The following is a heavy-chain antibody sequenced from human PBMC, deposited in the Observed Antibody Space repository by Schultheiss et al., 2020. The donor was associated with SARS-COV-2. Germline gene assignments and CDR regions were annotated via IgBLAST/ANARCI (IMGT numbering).Heavy chain of an antibody. CDR3: ARGPSPDYGYYFDY. CDR1: GDTISSYA. V-gene: IGHV1-8*01. CDR2: MNPNTGNT. J-gene: IGHJ4*02. D-gene: IGHD4-17*01. Sequence: ASVKVSCKASGDTISSYAISWVRQAPGQGLEWMGWMNPNTGNTGYAQKFQDRVTLTRDTSITTVYMELSRLKSDDTAMYYCARGPSPDYGYYFDYWGQGTLVTVSS.